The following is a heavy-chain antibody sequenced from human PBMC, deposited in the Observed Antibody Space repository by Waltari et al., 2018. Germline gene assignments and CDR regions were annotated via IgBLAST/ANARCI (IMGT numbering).Heavy chain of an antibody. V-gene: IGHV4-34*01. J-gene: IGHJ4*02. CDR2: INQSVST. CDR3: AGSWYYFDY. CDR1: GGSFSGYY. Sequence: QVQLQQWGAGLLKPSETLSLTCAVYGGSFSGYYWSWIRQPPGEGLELSGEINQSVSTDYNPDLKGGDTKSVNTAKNQFSLKLSSVTAADTAVYYWAGSWYYFDYWGQGTLVTVSS.